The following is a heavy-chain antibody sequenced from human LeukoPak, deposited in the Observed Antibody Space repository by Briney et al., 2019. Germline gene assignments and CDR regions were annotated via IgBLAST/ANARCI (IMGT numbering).Heavy chain of an antibody. CDR2: IKSKTDGGTT. V-gene: IGHV3-15*01. D-gene: IGHD3-10*01. CDR1: GFTFNNAW. CDR3: TTLPTMVRGVIWDYFGY. J-gene: IGHJ4*02. Sequence: GGSLRLSCAASGFTFNNAWMSWVRQAPGKGLEWVGRIKSKTDGGTTDYAAPVKGRFTISRDDSKNTLYLQMNSLKTEDTAIYYCTTLPTMVRGVIWDYFGYWGQGTLVTVSS.